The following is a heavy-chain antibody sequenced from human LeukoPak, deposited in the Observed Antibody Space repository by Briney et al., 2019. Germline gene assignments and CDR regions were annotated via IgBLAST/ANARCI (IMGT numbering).Heavy chain of an antibody. CDR1: GGFISSYY. V-gene: IGHV4-59*08. CDR3: ARQTPETLDY. Sequence: SETLSLTCTVSGGFISSYYWSWIRQPPGKGLEWIGSIYHSGSTYYNPSLKSRVTISVDTSKNQFSLKLSSVTAADTAVYYCARQTPETLDYWGQGTLVTVSS. CDR2: IYHSGST. J-gene: IGHJ4*02.